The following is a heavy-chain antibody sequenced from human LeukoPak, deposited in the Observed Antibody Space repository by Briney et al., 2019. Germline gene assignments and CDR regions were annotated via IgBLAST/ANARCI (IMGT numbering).Heavy chain of an antibody. CDR2: IHSDGIGT. V-gene: IGHV3-74*01. CDR3: ARDQGSFDY. J-gene: IGHJ4*02. Sequence: PGGSLRLSCTVSGFTFDDYAMHWVRQVPGKGLVRVSRIHSDGIGTSYADSVRGRFTISRDNAKNTVYLQMNSLRAEDTAVYYCARDQGSFDYWGQGTLVTVSS. CDR1: GFTFDDYA.